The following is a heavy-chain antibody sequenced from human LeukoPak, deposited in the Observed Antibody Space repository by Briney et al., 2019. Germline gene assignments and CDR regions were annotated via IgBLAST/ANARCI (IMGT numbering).Heavy chain of an antibody. Sequence: PSQTLSLTCTVSGGSISSGGYYWSWIRPHPGKGLEWIGYIYYSGSTYYNPSLKSRVTISVDTSKNQFYLKLSSVTAADTAVYYCARGMYCSSTSCYAGIDYWGQGTLVTVSS. D-gene: IGHD2-2*01. V-gene: IGHV4-31*03. CDR2: IYYSGST. CDR3: ARGMYCSSTSCYAGIDY. J-gene: IGHJ4*02. CDR1: GGSISSGGYY.